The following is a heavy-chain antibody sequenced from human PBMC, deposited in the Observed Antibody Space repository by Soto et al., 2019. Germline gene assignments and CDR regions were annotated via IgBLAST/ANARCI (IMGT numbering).Heavy chain of an antibody. CDR1: GFTVSSNY. CDR2: IYSGGST. V-gene: IGHV3-66*01. CDR3: ARSGPYGDYDY. J-gene: IGHJ4*02. D-gene: IGHD4-17*01. Sequence: GGSLSLSCAASGFTVSSNYISWVRQAPGKGLEWVSVIYSGGSTYYADSVKGRFTISRDNSKNTLYLQMNSLRAEDTAVYYCARSGPYGDYDYWGQGTLVTVSS.